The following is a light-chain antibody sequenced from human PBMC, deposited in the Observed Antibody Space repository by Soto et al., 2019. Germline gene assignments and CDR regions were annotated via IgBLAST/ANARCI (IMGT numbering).Light chain of an antibody. CDR3: QKYNSAPHT. CDR2: AAS. CDR1: QGISNY. J-gene: IGKJ2*01. Sequence: DIQMTQSPSSLSASVGYRVTITCRASQGISNYLAWYQQKPGKVPKLLIYAASTLQSGVPSRFSGSGSGADFTLTISSLQPADVATYYCQKYNSAPHTFGQGTKLEIK. V-gene: IGKV1-27*01.